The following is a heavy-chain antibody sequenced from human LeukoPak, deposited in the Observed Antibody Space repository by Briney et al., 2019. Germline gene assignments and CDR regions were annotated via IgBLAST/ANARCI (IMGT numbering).Heavy chain of an antibody. CDR3: ARDRLYYDILTGYNQHYYMDV. J-gene: IGHJ6*03. CDR2: INPSGGST. Sequence: GASVKVSCKASGYTFTSYYMHWVRQAPGQGLEWMGIINPSGGSTSYAQKFQGRVTMTRDMSTSTVYMELSSLRSEDTAVYYCARDRLYYDILTGYNQHYYMDVWGKGTTVTVSS. V-gene: IGHV1-46*01. CDR1: GYTFTSYY. D-gene: IGHD3-9*01.